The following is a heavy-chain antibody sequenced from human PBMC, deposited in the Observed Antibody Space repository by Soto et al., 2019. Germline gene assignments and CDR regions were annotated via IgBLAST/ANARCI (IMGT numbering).Heavy chain of an antibody. CDR1: GGSFSGYY. J-gene: IGHJ5*02. CDR3: ARIALMTTVTKYNWFDP. Sequence: QVQLQQWGAGLLKPSETLSLTCAVYGGSFSGYYWSWIRQPPGKGLEWIGEINHSGSTNYNPSLKRRVTISVDTSKNQFSLKLSSVTAADTAVYYCARIALMTTVTKYNWFDPWGQGTLVTVSS. D-gene: IGHD4-4*01. CDR2: INHSGST. V-gene: IGHV4-34*01.